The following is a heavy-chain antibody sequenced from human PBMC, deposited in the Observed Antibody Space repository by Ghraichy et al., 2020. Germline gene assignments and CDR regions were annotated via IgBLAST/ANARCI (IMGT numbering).Heavy chain of an antibody. J-gene: IGHJ6*02. D-gene: IGHD2-2*02. CDR2: TYYRSKWYN. CDR1: GDSVSSNSAA. Sequence: SQTLSLTCAISGDSVSSNSAAWNWIRQSPSRGLEWLGRTYYRSKWYNDYAVSVKSRITINPDTSKNQFSLQLNSVTPEDTAVYYCARDPHYYSSTSCYRGYYYYGMDVWGQGTTVTV. V-gene: IGHV6-1*01. CDR3: ARDPHYYSSTSCYRGYYYYGMDV.